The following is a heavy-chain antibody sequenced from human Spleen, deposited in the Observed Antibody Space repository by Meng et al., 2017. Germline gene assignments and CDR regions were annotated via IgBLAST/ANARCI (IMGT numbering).Heavy chain of an antibody. Sequence: GESLKISCKGSGYSFTSCWIGWVRQMPGKGLEWMGIIYPGDSDTRYSPSFQGQVTISADKSISTAYLQWSSLKASDTAMYYCARSTMSEYDAFDIWGQGTMVTVSS. CDR2: IYPGDSDT. J-gene: IGHJ3*02. D-gene: IGHD3-10*02. CDR1: GYSFTSCW. V-gene: IGHV5-51*01. CDR3: ARSTMSEYDAFDI.